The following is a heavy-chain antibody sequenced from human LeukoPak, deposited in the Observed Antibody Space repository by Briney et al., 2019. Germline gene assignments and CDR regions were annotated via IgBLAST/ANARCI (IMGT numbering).Heavy chain of an antibody. V-gene: IGHV4-30-4*01. D-gene: IGHD2-21*01. J-gene: IGHJ4*02. CDR1: GVSISSGDYY. CDR2: IYYSGTT. Sequence: PSETLSLTCTVSGVSISSGDYYWSWIRQSPGKGLEWIGYIYYSGTTYYNPSLKSRVPISVDTSKNQFFLKLSSVTAADTAVYYCARADYSRGIFDYWGQGTLVTVSS. CDR3: ARADYSRGIFDY.